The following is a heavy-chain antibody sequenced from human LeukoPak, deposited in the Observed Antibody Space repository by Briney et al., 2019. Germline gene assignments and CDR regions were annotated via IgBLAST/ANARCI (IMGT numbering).Heavy chain of an antibody. V-gene: IGHV3-48*02. CDR1: GFTFSSYS. Sequence: GGSLRLSCAASGFTFSSYSMNWVRQAPGKGLEWVSHITASGTAMFYADSVKGRFAISRDNAKNSLYLQMNSLRDEDTAVYYCASSGSYRFDYWGQGTLVTVSS. CDR2: ITASGTAM. J-gene: IGHJ4*02. D-gene: IGHD1-26*01. CDR3: ASSGSYRFDY.